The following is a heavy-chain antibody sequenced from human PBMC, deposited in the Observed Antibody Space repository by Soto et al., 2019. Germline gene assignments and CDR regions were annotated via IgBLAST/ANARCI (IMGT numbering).Heavy chain of an antibody. CDR2: LDGAGGST. J-gene: IGHJ6*02. CDR3: AAPRDEYGSGVSWFTYGMDI. V-gene: IGHV3-23*01. CDR1: GFTFSDFA. D-gene: IGHD3-10*01. Sequence: GGSLRLSCLASGFTFSDFAMTWVRHVPGRGLEWVASLDGAGGSTYYAESVRGRFSVSRDNSQNTLFLQMKRLTVDDTAIYYCAAPRDEYGSGVSWFTYGMDIWGQGTTVTVSS.